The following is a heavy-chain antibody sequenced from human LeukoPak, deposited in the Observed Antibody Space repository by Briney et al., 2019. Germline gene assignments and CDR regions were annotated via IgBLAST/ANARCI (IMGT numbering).Heavy chain of an antibody. CDR2: ISYDGSNK. J-gene: IGHJ4*02. D-gene: IGHD3-3*02. CDR3: ARAPPSRHFFDY. V-gene: IGHV3-30*04. CDR1: GFTFSSYA. Sequence: GGSLRLSRAASGFTFSSYAMHWVRQAPGKGLEWVAVISYDGSNKYYADSVKGRFTISRDNSKNTLYLQMSSLRAEDTAVYYCARAPPSRHFFDYWGQGTLVTVSS.